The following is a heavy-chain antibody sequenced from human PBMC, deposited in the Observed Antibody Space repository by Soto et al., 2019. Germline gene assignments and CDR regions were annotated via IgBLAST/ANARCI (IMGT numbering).Heavy chain of an antibody. J-gene: IGHJ4*02. CDR2: TTDTDGDR. D-gene: IGHD5-18*01. CDR1: GITFRSRA. V-gene: IGHV3-23*01. Sequence: GGSLRLSCVASGITFRSRAMSWVRQAPGEGLEWVSTTTDTDGDRKYADSVRGRFTISRDNARNSLYLQMSSLSDEDTAVYYCARAIRGFSYVVDYWGQGTLVTVSS. CDR3: ARAIRGFSYVVDY.